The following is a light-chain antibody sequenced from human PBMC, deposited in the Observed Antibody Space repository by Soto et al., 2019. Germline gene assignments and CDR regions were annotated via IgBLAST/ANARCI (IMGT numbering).Light chain of an antibody. V-gene: IGLV2-14*01. CDR1: SSDVGGYNY. Sequence: QSALTQPASVSGSPGQSITISCTGTSSDVGGYNYVSWYQQHPGKAPKLMIYEVSNRPSGVSNRFSGSKSGNTASLTISGLQAEDEADYYCSSDTSSSTLGVFGGGTKVTVL. CDR2: EVS. J-gene: IGLJ3*02. CDR3: SSDTSSSTLGV.